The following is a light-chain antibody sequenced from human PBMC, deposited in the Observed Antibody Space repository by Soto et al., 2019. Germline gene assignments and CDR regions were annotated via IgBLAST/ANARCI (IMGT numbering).Light chain of an antibody. Sequence: EIVMTQSPATLSVSPGEGATLSCRASQSVRSNLAWYQQKPGQAPRLLIYSTSIRATGIPARFSASGSGTEFTLTISSLQSEDFAVYYCQQYGPWPLYSFGQGTKLEIK. CDR2: STS. J-gene: IGKJ2*03. CDR3: QQYGPWPLYS. CDR1: QSVRSN. V-gene: IGKV3-15*01.